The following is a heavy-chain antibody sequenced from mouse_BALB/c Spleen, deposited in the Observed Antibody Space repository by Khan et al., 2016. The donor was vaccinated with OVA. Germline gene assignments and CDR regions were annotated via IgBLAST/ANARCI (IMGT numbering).Heavy chain of an antibody. CDR1: GYTFTTYT. CDR2: INPSNDYT. J-gene: IGHJ3*01. Sequence: VQLQHSGAELARPGASVKMSCKTSGYTFTTYTLHWVKQRPGRSLEWIGYINPSNDYTNYNQKFKDKSTLTADKSSSTAYLQLSSLTSEDAAVYYCARSGQLGVRGGFTYGGQGTLVTVSA. CDR3: ARSGQLGVRGGFTY. D-gene: IGHD3-2*01. V-gene: IGHV1-4*01.